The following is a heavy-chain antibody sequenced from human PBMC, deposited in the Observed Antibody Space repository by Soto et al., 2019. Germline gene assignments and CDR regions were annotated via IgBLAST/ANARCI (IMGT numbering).Heavy chain of an antibody. Sequence: PSETLSLTCTVSGGSISSSSYYWGWIRQPPGKGLEWIGSIYYSGSTYYNPSLKSRVTISVDTSKNQFSLKLSSVTAADTAVYYCARHSLLAYCGGDCYRINWFDPWGQGTLVTVPP. CDR3: ARHSLLAYCGGDCYRINWFDP. D-gene: IGHD2-21*02. CDR2: IYYSGST. J-gene: IGHJ5*02. V-gene: IGHV4-39*01. CDR1: GGSISSSSYY.